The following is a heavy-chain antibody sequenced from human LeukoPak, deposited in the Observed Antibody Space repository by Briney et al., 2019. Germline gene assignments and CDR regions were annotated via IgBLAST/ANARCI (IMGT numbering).Heavy chain of an antibody. Sequence: PSETLSLTCAVSGGSISSSNWWSWVPQPPGKGLEWIGEIYHSGSTNYNPSLKSRVTISVDKSKNQFSLKLSSVTAADTAVYYCASNPALPPDYYYYYMDVWGKGTTVTVSS. V-gene: IGHV4-4*02. D-gene: IGHD3-3*02. J-gene: IGHJ6*03. CDR2: IYHSGST. CDR3: ASNPALPPDYYYYYMDV. CDR1: GGSISSSNW.